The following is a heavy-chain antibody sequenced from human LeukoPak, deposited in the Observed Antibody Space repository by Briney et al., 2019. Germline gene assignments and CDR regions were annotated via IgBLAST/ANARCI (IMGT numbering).Heavy chain of an antibody. Sequence: GGSLRLSCAASGFTFSSYGMHWVRQAPGKGLEWVAFIRYDGSNKYYADSVKGRFTISRDNSKNTLYLQMNSLRAEDTAVYYCAKDLGDYYDSSGYYDAFDIWGQGTMVTVSS. J-gene: IGHJ3*02. D-gene: IGHD3-22*01. V-gene: IGHV3-30*02. CDR3: AKDLGDYYDSSGYYDAFDI. CDR2: IRYDGSNK. CDR1: GFTFSSYG.